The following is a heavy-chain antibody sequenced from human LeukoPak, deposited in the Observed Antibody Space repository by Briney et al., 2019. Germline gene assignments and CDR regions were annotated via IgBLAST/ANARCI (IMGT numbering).Heavy chain of an antibody. Sequence: GGSLRLSCAASGFTFSSYSMNWVRQAPGKGLEWVSSISSSSSYIYYADSVKGRFPISRDNAKNSLYLRMNSLRAEDTAVYYCARDQIAVAGTFDYWGQGTLVTVSS. D-gene: IGHD6-19*01. J-gene: IGHJ4*02. CDR1: GFTFSSYS. V-gene: IGHV3-21*01. CDR3: ARDQIAVAGTFDY. CDR2: ISSSSSYI.